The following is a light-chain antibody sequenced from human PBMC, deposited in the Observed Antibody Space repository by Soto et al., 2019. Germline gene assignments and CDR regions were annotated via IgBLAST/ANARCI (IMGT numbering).Light chain of an antibody. CDR2: AAS. CDR3: QKYNRFPRS. V-gene: IGKV1-27*01. Sequence: DFQMTQSPSSLSASVGDTVTITCRASQDITNYLAWYQQKPGKTPRLVIYAASTLQSGVPSRFSGSGSGTDFTLTISSLQPEDVATYYCQKYNRFPRSFGRGTKVEIK. CDR1: QDITNY. J-gene: IGKJ1*01.